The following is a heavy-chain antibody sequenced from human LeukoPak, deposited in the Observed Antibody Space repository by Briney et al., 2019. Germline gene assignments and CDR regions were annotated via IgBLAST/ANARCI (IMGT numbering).Heavy chain of an antibody. V-gene: IGHV3-64D*06. J-gene: IGHJ4*02. Sequence: GGSLRLSCSASGFTFSSYAMHWVRQAPGTGLEYVSAISSNGGSTYYADSVKGRFTISRDNSKNTLYLQMSSLRAEDTAVYYCASRPRGTYFFDHWGQGTLVTVSS. CDR1: GFTFSSYA. D-gene: IGHD3-16*01. CDR2: ISSNGGST. CDR3: ASRPRGTYFFDH.